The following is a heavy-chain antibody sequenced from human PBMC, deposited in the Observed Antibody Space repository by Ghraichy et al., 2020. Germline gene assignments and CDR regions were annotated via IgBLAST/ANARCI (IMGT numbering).Heavy chain of an antibody. CDR2: ISGSGGST. J-gene: IGHJ4*02. D-gene: IGHD3-22*01. Sequence: GESQNISCAASGFTFSSYAMSWVRQAPGKGLEWVSAISGSGGSTYYADSVKGRFTISRDNSKNTLYLQMNSLRAEDTAVYYCAKDSYYYDSSGCFDYWGQGTLVTVSS. CDR1: GFTFSSYA. CDR3: AKDSYYYDSSGCFDY. V-gene: IGHV3-23*01.